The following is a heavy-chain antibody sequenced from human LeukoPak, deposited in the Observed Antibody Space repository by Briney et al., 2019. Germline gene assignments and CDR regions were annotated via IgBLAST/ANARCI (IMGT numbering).Heavy chain of an antibody. D-gene: IGHD3-16*01. J-gene: IGHJ6*02. CDR2: ISSSSSYT. CDR1: GFTFSDYY. V-gene: IGHV3-11*06. CDR3: ARDLSPLGGVTTYYYGMDV. Sequence: PGGSLRLSCAASGFTFSDYYMSWIRQAPGKGLEWVSYISSSSSYTNYADSVKGRFTISRDNAKNSLYLQMNSLRAEDTAVYYCARDLSPLGGVTTYYYGMDVWGQGTTVTVSS.